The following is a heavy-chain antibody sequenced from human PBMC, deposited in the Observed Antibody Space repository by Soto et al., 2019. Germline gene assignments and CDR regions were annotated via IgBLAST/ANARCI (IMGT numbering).Heavy chain of an antibody. V-gene: IGHV1-69*06. CDR3: ATLGGTAMVKIDY. J-gene: IGHJ4*02. CDR1: GGTFSSSA. Sequence: QGQLVQSGAEVKKPGSSVKVSCKSSGGTFSSSAISWVRQAPGQGLEWMGGIIPIFGTANYAQKFQGRVTITADKSTSTAYMELSSLRSEDTAVYYCATLGGTAMVKIDYWGQVTLVTVSS. CDR2: IIPIFGTA. D-gene: IGHD5-18*01.